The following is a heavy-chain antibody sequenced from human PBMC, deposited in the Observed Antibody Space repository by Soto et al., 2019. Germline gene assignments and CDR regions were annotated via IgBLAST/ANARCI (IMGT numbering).Heavy chain of an antibody. V-gene: IGHV3-23*01. CDR3: AKDIVFSVVPAAPFDY. Sequence: EVQLLESGGGLVQPGGSLRLSCAASGFTFSSYAMSWVRQAPGKGLEWVSAISGSGGSTYYQDSGKGQFTISRDNSKNTLYLQMNSLRAEDTAVYYCAKDIVFSVVPAAPFDYWGQGTLVTVSS. CDR2: ISGSGGST. CDR1: GFTFSSYA. J-gene: IGHJ4*02. D-gene: IGHD2-2*01.